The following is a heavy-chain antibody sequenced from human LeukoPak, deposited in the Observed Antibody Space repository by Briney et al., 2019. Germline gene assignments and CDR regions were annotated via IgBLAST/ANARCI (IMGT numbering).Heavy chain of an antibody. D-gene: IGHD5-24*01. V-gene: IGHV4-4*02. Sequence: PSETLSLTCAVSGGSISSSNWWSWVRQPPGKGLEWIGEIYHSGSTNYNPSLESRVTISVDKSKNQFSLKLSSVTAADTAVYYCAREWTWLQLLGAFDIWGQGTMVTVSS. CDR1: GGSISSSNW. J-gene: IGHJ3*02. CDR2: IYHSGST. CDR3: AREWTWLQLLGAFDI.